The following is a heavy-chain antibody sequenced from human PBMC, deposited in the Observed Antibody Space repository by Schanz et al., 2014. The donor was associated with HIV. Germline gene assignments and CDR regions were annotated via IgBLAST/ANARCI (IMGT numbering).Heavy chain of an antibody. D-gene: IGHD1-20*01. Sequence: QVQLVESGGGVVQPGRSLRLSCAASGFSFSDFALHWVRQAPGRGLEWLAVTSSDGSGKFYVDSVKGRFTISRDNSKSILYLQMSSLRREDTAVYYCARDYHWNWFDPWGQGTLVTVSS. CDR3: ARDYHWNWFDP. CDR2: TSSDGSGK. J-gene: IGHJ5*02. CDR1: GFSFSDFA. V-gene: IGHV3-30*03.